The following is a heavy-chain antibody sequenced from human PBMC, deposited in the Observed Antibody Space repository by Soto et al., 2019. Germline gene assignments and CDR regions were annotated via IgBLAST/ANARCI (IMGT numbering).Heavy chain of an antibody. CDR3: ARGSRDDYFTWFDP. J-gene: IGHJ5*02. Sequence: SETLSLTCTVSGGSISSYDWSWIRQPPGKGLEWIGYIYYSGSTNYNPSLKSRVTISVDTSKNQFSLKLSSVTAADTAVYYCARGSRDDYFTWFDPWGQGTLVTVSS. CDR1: GGSISSYD. V-gene: IGHV4-59*01. CDR2: IYYSGST. D-gene: IGHD2-2*01.